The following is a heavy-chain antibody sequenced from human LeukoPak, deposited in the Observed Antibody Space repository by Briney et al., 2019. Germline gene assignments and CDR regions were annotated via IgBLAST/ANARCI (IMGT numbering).Heavy chain of an antibody. V-gene: IGHV1-18*04. D-gene: IGHD2-15*01. CDR3: ARVLGDNWFDP. CDR2: ISAYNGNT. Sequence: ASVKVSCKTSGYTFIDYNVHWVRQAPGQGLEWMGWISAYNGNTNYAQKLQGRVTMTTDTSTSTAYMELRSLRSDDTAVYYCARVLGDNWFDPWGQGTLVTVSS. CDR1: GYTFIDYN. J-gene: IGHJ5*02.